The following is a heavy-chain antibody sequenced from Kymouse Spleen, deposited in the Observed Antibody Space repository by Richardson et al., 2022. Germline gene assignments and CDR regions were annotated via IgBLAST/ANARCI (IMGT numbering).Heavy chain of an antibody. CDR1: GFTVSSNY. J-gene: IGHJ6*02. CDR3: YGSGSYDYYYGMDV. Sequence: EVQLVESGGGLIQPGGSLRLSCAASGFTVSSNYMSWVRQAPGKGLEWVSVIYSGGSTYYADSVKGRFTISRDNSKNTLYLQMNSLRAEDTAVYYCYGSGSYDYYYGMDVWGQGTTVTVSS. CDR2: IYSGGST. V-gene: IGHV3-53*01. D-gene: IGHD3-10*01.